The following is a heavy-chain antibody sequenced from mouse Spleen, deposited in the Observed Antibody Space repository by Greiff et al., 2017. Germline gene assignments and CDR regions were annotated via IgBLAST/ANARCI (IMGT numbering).Heavy chain of an antibody. Sequence: QVQLQQSGPELVKPGASVKISCKASGYSFTSYYIHWVKQRPGQGLEWIGWIYPGSGNTKYNEKFKGKATLTADTSSSTAYMQLSSLTSEDSAVYYCARSEYYAMDYWGQGTSVTVSS. CDR2: IYPGSGNT. CDR1: GYSFTSYY. J-gene: IGHJ4*01. V-gene: IGHV1-66*01. CDR3: ARSEYYAMDY.